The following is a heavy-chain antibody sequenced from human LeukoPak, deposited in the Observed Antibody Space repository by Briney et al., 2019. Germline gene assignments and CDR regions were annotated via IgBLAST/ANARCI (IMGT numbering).Heavy chain of an antibody. CDR3: ARDGSPTYYDFWSGPNWFDP. J-gene: IGHJ5*02. V-gene: IGHV1-2*02. CDR2: INPNSGGT. D-gene: IGHD3-3*01. Sequence: GASVKVSCKASGYTFTGYYMHWVRQAPGQGLEWMGWINPNSGGTNYAQKFQGRVTMTRDTSISTAYMELSRLRSDDTAVYYCARDGSPTYYDFWSGPNWFDPWGQGTLVTVSS. CDR1: GYTFTGYY.